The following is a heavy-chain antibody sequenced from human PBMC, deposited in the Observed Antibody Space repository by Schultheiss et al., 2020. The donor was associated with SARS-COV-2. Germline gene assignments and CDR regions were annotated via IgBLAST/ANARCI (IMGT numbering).Heavy chain of an antibody. V-gene: IGHV3-66*01. J-gene: IGHJ4*02. CDR3: ARESDY. CDR2: IYSGDST. CDR1: GFTFSAYW. Sequence: GGSLRLSCAASGFTFSAYWLTWVRQAPGKGLEWVSLIYSGDSTYYADSVKGRSTISRDNSKNTLYLQMNSLRAEDTAVYYCARESDYWGQGTLVTVSS.